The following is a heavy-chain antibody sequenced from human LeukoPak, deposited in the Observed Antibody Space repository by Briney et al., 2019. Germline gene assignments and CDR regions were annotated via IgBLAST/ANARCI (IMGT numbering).Heavy chain of an antibody. J-gene: IGHJ4*02. Sequence: SVKVSCKASGGTFSGYAISWVRQAPGQGLEWMGGIIPIFGTANYAQKFQGRVTITADESTSTAYMELSSLRSEDTAVYYCARLSAAAGTSLDYWGQGTLVTVSS. CDR1: GGTFSGYA. V-gene: IGHV1-69*13. CDR3: ARLSAAAGTSLDY. D-gene: IGHD6-13*01. CDR2: IIPIFGTA.